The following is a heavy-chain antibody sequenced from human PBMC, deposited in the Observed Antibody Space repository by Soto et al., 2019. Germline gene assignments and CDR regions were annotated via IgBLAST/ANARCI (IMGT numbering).Heavy chain of an antibody. Sequence: ESGGGVVQPGGSLRLSCAASRFTFSSYAIHWVRQAPGKGLEWVAVISYDGYNKYYADSVKGRFTISRDNSKNTLYLQMNSLRAEDTAVYYCAREAEAFDYWGQGTLVTVSS. J-gene: IGHJ4*02. V-gene: IGHV3-30-3*01. D-gene: IGHD6-25*01. CDR3: AREAEAFDY. CDR2: ISYDGYNK. CDR1: RFTFSSYA.